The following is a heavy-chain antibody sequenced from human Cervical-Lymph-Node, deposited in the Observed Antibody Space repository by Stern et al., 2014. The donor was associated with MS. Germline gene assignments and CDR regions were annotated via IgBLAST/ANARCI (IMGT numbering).Heavy chain of an antibody. CDR1: GGTFTSYS. CDR2: IIPIPGQA. V-gene: IGHV1-69*09. D-gene: IGHD3-3*01. Sequence: VQLEESGPEVKEPGSSMTVSCKVSGGTFTSYSFNWVRQAPGQGLLWMGRIIPIPGQAMVAPKFQGRVTITAGKSTKTAYMEMTSLTSEDTAVYYCAREDFWNGGHFDNWGQGTLVTVSS. CDR3: AREDFWNGGHFDN. J-gene: IGHJ4*02.